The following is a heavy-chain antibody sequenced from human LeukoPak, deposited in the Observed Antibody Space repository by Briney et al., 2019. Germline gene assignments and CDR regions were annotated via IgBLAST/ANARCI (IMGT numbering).Heavy chain of an antibody. V-gene: IGHV3-74*01. CDR3: ARGSSVVALD. CDR1: GFTISRYR. J-gene: IGHJ4*02. Sequence: PGGSLRLSCEASGFTISRYRIRWVRQVPGKGLVWVSRITSEGSSTSYADSVKGRFTISRDNAKNTLYLQMNSLRAEDTAVYYCARGSSVVALDWGQGTLVTVSS. D-gene: IGHD2-15*01. CDR2: ITSEGSST.